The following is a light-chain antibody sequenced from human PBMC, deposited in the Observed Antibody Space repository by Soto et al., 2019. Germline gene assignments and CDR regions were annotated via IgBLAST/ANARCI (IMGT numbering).Light chain of an antibody. Sequence: EIVLTQSPGTLSLSSGERATLSCRASQTVSNNYLAWYQHKPGQAPRVLIYGASSRAPGIPDRFSGSGSGTDFSLTISRLEPEDFAVYYCQKYGDSPWTFGQGTKVEIK. V-gene: IGKV3-20*01. CDR2: GAS. CDR3: QKYGDSPWT. J-gene: IGKJ1*01. CDR1: QTVSNNY.